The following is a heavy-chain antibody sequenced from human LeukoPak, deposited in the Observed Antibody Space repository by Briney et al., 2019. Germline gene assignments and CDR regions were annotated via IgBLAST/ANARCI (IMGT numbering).Heavy chain of an antibody. Sequence: ASVKVSCKASGYTLTELSMHWVRQAPGKGLEWMGGFDPEDGETIYAQKFQGRVTMTEDTSTDTAYMELSSLRSEDTAVYYCATDSSVSYCSGGSCYSPFDYWGQGTLVTVSS. V-gene: IGHV1-24*01. J-gene: IGHJ4*02. D-gene: IGHD2-15*01. CDR1: GYTLTELS. CDR3: ATDSSVSYCSGGSCYSPFDY. CDR2: FDPEDGET.